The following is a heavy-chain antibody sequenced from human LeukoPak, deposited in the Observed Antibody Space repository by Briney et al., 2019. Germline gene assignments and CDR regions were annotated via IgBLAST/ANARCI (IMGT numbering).Heavy chain of an antibody. CDR3: ARGTPQWLLRSAFGI. D-gene: IGHD6-19*01. J-gene: IGHJ3*02. V-gene: IGHV1-69*06. CDR1: GYTFTSYG. Sequence: SVNVSCKASGYTFTSYGISWVRQAPGQGLEWMGGIIPIFGTANYAQKFQGRVTITADKSTSTAYMELSSLRSEDTAVYYCARGTPQWLLRSAFGIWGQGTMVTVSS. CDR2: IIPIFGTA.